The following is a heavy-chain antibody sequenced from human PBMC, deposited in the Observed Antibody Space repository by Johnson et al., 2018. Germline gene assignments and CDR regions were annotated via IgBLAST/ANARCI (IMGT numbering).Heavy chain of an antibody. V-gene: IGHV1-69*01. Sequence: QVQLVQSGAEVKKPGYSVKVSCQASGDTFRSFPFSWVRQAPGQGLQWMGGIIPIIGTPNYAQKFQDRVAITADEFSNTVYMELSSLRSEDTAVYYCARDRRPVAGTVYYYYYLDVWGQGTTVTVSS. CDR1: GDTFRSFP. J-gene: IGHJ6*02. CDR2: IIPIIGTP. D-gene: IGHD6-19*01. CDR3: ARDRRPVAGTVYYYYYLDV.